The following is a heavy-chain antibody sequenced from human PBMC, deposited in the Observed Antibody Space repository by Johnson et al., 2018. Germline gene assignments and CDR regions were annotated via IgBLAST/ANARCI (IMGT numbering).Heavy chain of an antibody. CDR2: IWHDGNNK. J-gene: IGHJ4*02. D-gene: IGHD1-26*01. CDR1: GFTFSHSG. V-gene: IGHV3-33*01. CDR3: TTGGEGVGASLDY. Sequence: QVQLVQSGGGVVQPGRSRRLSCAASGFTFSHSGMHWVRQSPGKGLEWVASIWHDGNNKHYADSVKGRFTISRDNSKNTMFLQMNSLRVEDTGGYYCTTGGEGVGASLDYWGQGTLVTVSS.